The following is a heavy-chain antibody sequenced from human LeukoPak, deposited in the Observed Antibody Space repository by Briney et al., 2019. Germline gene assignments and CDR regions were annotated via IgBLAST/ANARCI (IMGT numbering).Heavy chain of an antibody. J-gene: IGHJ4*02. Sequence: GASVKVSCKSSGYTFTSYYMHEVRQAPGQGLEWMGIISPSGGSTSYAQKFQGRVTMTRDTSTSTVYMELSSLRSEDTAVYYCARGYSSGWYEVDYWGQGTLVTVSS. V-gene: IGHV1-46*01. CDR1: GYTFTSYY. CDR3: ARGYSSGWYEVDY. D-gene: IGHD6-19*01. CDR2: ISPSGGST.